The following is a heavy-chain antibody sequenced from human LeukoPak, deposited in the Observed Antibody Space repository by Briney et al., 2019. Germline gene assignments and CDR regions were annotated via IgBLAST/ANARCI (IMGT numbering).Heavy chain of an antibody. CDR2: INHSGST. V-gene: IGHV4-34*01. CDR1: GGSFSGYY. Sequence: SETLSLTCAVYGGSFSGYYRSWIRQPPGKGLEWIGEINHSGSTNYNPSLKSRVTISVDTSKNQFSLKLSSVTAADTAVYYCARGQGAIAAAGTRWFDPWGQGTLVTVSS. J-gene: IGHJ5*02. CDR3: ARGQGAIAAAGTRWFDP. D-gene: IGHD6-13*01.